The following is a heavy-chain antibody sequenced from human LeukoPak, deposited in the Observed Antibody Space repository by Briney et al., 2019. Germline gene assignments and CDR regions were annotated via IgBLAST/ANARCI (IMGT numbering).Heavy chain of an antibody. V-gene: IGHV3-30*04. CDR2: ISYDGSNK. D-gene: IGHD6-13*01. Sequence: GGSLRLSCAASGFTFSSYAMSWVRQAPGKGLEWVAVISYDGSNKYYADSVKGRFTISRDNSKNTLYLQMNSLRAEDTAVYYCARDMGGSSWSHYYYYMDVWGKGTTVTVSS. CDR1: GFTFSSYA. CDR3: ARDMGGSSWSHYYYYMDV. J-gene: IGHJ6*03.